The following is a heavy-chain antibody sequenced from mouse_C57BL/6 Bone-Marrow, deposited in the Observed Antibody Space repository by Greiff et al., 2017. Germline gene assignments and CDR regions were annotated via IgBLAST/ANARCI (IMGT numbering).Heavy chain of an antibody. J-gene: IGHJ3*01. Sequence: QVQLKESGAELARPGASVKLSCKASGYTFISYGISWVKQRTGQGLEWIGEIYPRSGNTYYNEKFKGKATLTADKSSSTAYMELRSLTSEDSAVYFCARERPITTVVAPFAYWGKGTLVTVSA. D-gene: IGHD1-1*01. V-gene: IGHV1-81*01. CDR1: GYTFISYG. CDR3: ARERPITTVVAPFAY. CDR2: IYPRSGNT.